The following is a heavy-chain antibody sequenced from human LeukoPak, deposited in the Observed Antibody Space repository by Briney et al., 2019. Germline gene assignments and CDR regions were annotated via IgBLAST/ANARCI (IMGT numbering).Heavy chain of an antibody. J-gene: IGHJ4*02. CDR3: AVGGGFGSSSDY. CDR2: IYYSGST. D-gene: IGHD6-6*01. V-gene: IGHV4-39*01. CDR1: GGSISSSSYY. Sequence: SETLSLTCTVSGGSISSSSYYWGWIRQPTGKGLEWIGSIYYSGSTYYNPSLKSRVTISVDTSKNQFSLKLSSVTAADTAVYYCAVGGGFGSSSDYWGQGTLVTVSS.